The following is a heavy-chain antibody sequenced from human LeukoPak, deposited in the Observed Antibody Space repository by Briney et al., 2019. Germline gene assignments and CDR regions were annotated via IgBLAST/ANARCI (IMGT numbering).Heavy chain of an antibody. CDR2: VNSDGSST. D-gene: IGHD6-19*01. J-gene: IGHJ4*02. CDR1: GFTFSSYW. V-gene: IGHV3-74*01. Sequence: GGSLRLSCAASGFTFSSYWMHWVRQAPGKGLVWVSRVNSDGSSTTYADSVKGRFTVSRDNAKNTLYLQMNSLRAEDTAVYYCARGSTQYSSGWYGLDYWGQGTLVTVSS. CDR3: ARGSTQYSSGWYGLDY.